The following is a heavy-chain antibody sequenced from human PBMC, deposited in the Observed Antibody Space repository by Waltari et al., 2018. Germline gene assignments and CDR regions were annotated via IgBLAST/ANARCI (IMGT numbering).Heavy chain of an antibody. CDR1: GFTFSNYA. J-gene: IGHJ4*02. Sequence: EVQLLESGGGLVQPGGSLRLSCAASGFTFSNYAMSLVRQTPGKGLEHVSVIYSGGSTHYVDSVKGRFIISRDNSKNTLYLQMNSLRAEDTAVYYCTKDGALAYGDNWGQGTLVTVSS. D-gene: IGHD4-17*01. CDR3: TKDGALAYGDN. CDR2: IYSGGST. V-gene: IGHV3-23*03.